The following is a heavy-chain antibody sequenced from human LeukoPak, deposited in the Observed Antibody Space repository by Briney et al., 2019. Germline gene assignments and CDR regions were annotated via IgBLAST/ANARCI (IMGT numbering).Heavy chain of an antibody. Sequence: PGGSLRLSCAASGFTFSSYAMTWVRQAPGKGLEWVSSIDANGAGTFYADSVKGRFSISRDNAKNTLGLQMHSLTAEDTAVYYCAKDQSYYNWFDPWDQGTLVTVSS. D-gene: IGHD3-10*01. CDR2: IDANGAGT. J-gene: IGHJ5*02. CDR1: GFTFSSYA. CDR3: AKDQSYYNWFDP. V-gene: IGHV3-23*01.